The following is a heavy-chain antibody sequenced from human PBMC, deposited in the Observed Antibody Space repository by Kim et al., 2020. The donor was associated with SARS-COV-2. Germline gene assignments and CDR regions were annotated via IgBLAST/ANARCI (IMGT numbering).Heavy chain of an antibody. J-gene: IGHJ4*02. V-gene: IGHV4-39*01. D-gene: IGHD5-18*01. CDR2: IYYSGST. CDR1: GGSISSSSYY. CDR3: ARLLLDTAMGIDTYFDY. Sequence: SETLSLTCTVSGGSISSSSYYWGWIRQPPGKGLEWIGSIYYSGSTYYNPSLKSRVTISVDTSKNQFSLKLSSVTAADTAVYYCARLLLDTAMGIDTYFDYWGQGTLVTVSS.